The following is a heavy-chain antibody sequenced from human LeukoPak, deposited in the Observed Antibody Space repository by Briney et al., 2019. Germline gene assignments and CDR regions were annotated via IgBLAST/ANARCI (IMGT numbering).Heavy chain of an antibody. J-gene: IGHJ4*02. D-gene: IGHD2-15*01. CDR2: FSGSNDNT. V-gene: IGHV3-23*01. CDR1: GFTFNNYA. CDR3: AKGQRWELPLDY. Sequence: PGGSLRLSCAASGFTFNNYAMSWLRQAQGQGLEWVSAFSGSNDNTYYTVSVKGRFTISTDNSKNTLYLQMNSLRAEDTALYYCAKGQRWELPLDYWGEGTLVTVSS.